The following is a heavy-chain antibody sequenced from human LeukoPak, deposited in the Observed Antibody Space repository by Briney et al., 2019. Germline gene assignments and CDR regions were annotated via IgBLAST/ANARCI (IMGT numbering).Heavy chain of an antibody. J-gene: IGHJ4*02. D-gene: IGHD3-22*01. Sequence: PGRSLRLSCAASGFTFSSYWMSWVRQAPGKGLEWVANIKQDGSEKYYVDSVKGRFTISRDNAKNSLYLQMNSLRAEDTAVYYCARAYYYDSSGLRYWGQGTLVTVSS. CDR1: GFTFSSYW. CDR3: ARAYYYDSSGLRY. V-gene: IGHV3-7*03. CDR2: IKQDGSEK.